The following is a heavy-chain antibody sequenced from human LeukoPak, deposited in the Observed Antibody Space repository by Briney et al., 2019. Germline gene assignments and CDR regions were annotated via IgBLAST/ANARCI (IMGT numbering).Heavy chain of an antibody. CDR2: IWYGGSNK. CDR3: ARLVLDWFDP. CDR1: GFTFSSYG. D-gene: IGHD6-13*01. J-gene: IGHJ5*02. V-gene: IGHV3-33*01. Sequence: GRPLRLSCAASGFTFSSYGMHWVRQAPGKGLEWVAVIWYGGSNKYYADSVKGRFTISRDNSKNTLYLQMNSLRAEDTAVYYCARLVLDWFDPWGQGTLVTVSS.